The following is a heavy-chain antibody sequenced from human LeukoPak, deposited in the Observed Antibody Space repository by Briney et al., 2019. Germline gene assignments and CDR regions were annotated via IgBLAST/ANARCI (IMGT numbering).Heavy chain of an antibody. CDR2: IKSNTHGGTT. J-gene: IGHJ4*02. CDR3: TTHILTGDFDY. Sequence: GGSLRLSCAASGFIFSSAWMTWVRQAPGKGLEWVGRIKSNTHGGTTDYAAPVKGRFTISRDDSSNTMYLQMSSLKTEDTAMYYCTTHILTGDFDYWGQGTLVTVSS. CDR1: GFIFSSAW. V-gene: IGHV3-15*01. D-gene: IGHD7-27*01.